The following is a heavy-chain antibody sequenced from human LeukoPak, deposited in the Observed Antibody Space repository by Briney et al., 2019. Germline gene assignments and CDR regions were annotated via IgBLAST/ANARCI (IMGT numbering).Heavy chain of an antibody. CDR3: AKDPSPYGDYVYNY. Sequence: PGGSLRLSCAASRFTFSSYWMSWVRQAPGRGLEWVANIEKDGSKKNYVDSVKGRFTISRDNAKNSLFLQMNSLRDEDTAVYYCAKDPSPYGDYVYNYWGQGTLVTVSS. D-gene: IGHD4-17*01. CDR2: IEKDGSKK. V-gene: IGHV3-7*01. CDR1: RFTFSSYW. J-gene: IGHJ4*02.